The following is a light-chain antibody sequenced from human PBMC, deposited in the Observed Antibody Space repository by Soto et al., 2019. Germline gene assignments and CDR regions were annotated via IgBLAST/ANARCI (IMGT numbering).Light chain of an antibody. CDR1: SSDVGTYNR. V-gene: IGLV2-18*02. Sequence: QSVLTQPPSVSGSPGQSVAISCTGTSSDVGTYNRVSWYQQPPGTAPKLMIYDVTNRPSGVPDRFSGSKSGNTASLTISWLQAEDEADYYCSSFTSSNTYVFGTGTKVTVL. J-gene: IGLJ1*01. CDR2: DVT. CDR3: SSFTSSNTYV.